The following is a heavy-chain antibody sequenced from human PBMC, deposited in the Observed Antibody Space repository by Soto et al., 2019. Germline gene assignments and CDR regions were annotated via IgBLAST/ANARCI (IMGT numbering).Heavy chain of an antibody. CDR2: MNANSGNT. CDR3: ARRGSSSSVVSNWFDP. V-gene: IGHV1-8*02. CDR1: GYTFTSYA. J-gene: IGHJ5*02. D-gene: IGHD6-6*01. Sequence: ASVKVSCKASGYTFTSYAMHWERQAPGQGLEWMGWMNANSGNTGYAQKFQGRVTMTRNTSISTAYMELSSLRSEDTAVYYCARRGSSSSVVSNWFDPWGQGTLVTVSS.